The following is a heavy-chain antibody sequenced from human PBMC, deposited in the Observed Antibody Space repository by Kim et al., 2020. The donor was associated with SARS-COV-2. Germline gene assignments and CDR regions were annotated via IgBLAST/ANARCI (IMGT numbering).Heavy chain of an antibody. V-gene: IGHV3-64*01. CDR2: ISSNGDST. CDR1: GFTFSNYA. CDR3: ARPGDTFLNGYSTPYFDW. J-gene: IGHJ4*02. D-gene: IGHD3-9*01. Sequence: GGSLRLSCAASGFTFSNYAMHWVRQAPGQGLEYISGISSNGDSTYYAISVHGRTTISRDNSKNTLYLQMGKLRPEDMGVYYCARPGDTFLNGYSTPYFDWWGQGTLVTFSS.